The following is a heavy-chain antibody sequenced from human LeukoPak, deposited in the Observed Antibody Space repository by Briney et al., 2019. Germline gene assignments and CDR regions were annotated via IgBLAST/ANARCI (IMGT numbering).Heavy chain of an antibody. CDR1: GGTFSSYA. V-gene: IGHV1-69*04. J-gene: IGHJ4*02. CDR3: ARDLSGSYPPH. CDR2: IIPILGIA. Sequence: SVKVSYKASGGTFSSYAISWVRQAPGQGLEWMGRIIPILGIANYAQKFQGRVTITADKSTSTAYMELSSLRSEDTAVYYCARDLSGSYPPHWGQGTLVTVSS. D-gene: IGHD1-26*01.